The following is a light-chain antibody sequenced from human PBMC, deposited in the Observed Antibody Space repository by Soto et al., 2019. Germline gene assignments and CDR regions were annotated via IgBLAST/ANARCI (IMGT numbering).Light chain of an antibody. V-gene: IGKV3-20*01. CDR1: QSVFNNH. CDR2: GAS. CDR3: QQYGSSRT. Sequence: IVLTHSPGTLSLAPGERATLSSRASQSVFNNHIGWYQQKPGQAPRLLIYGASSRATGIPDRFSGSGSGTDFTLTISRLEPEDFAVYYCQQYGSSRTFGQGTKVDI. J-gene: IGKJ1*01.